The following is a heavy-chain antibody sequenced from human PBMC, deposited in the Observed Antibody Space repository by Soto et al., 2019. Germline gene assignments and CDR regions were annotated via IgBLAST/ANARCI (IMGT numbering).Heavy chain of an antibody. J-gene: IGHJ4*02. CDR2: ISVYNGNT. D-gene: IGHD3-10*01. Sequence: ASVKVSCKGSGYTFTSYGISWVGQAPGQGLEWMGWISVYNGNTNYAQKLQGRVTLTTDISTSTAYMELRSLRSDDTAVYYCASGWFGEFVYYFDYWGQGTLVTVSS. V-gene: IGHV1-18*01. CDR1: GYTFTSYG. CDR3: ASGWFGEFVYYFDY.